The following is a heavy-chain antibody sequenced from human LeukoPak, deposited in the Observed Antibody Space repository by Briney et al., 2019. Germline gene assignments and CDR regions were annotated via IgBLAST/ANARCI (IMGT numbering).Heavy chain of an antibody. V-gene: IGHV1-18*01. CDR1: GYTFTTYG. CDR2: ISAYNGHT. Sequence: ASVKVSCKASGYTFTTYGVSWVRQTPGQGLEWMGWISAYNGHTNYAQNLQGRVTMTTDTSTTTAYMELRSLRSDDTAVYYCARVNDYSNYVPGPHWGQGTLVTVSS. D-gene: IGHD4-11*01. CDR3: ARVNDYSNYVPGPH. J-gene: IGHJ4*02.